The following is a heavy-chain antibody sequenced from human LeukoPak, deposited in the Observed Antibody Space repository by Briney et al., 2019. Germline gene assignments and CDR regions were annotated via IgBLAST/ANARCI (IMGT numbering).Heavy chain of an antibody. J-gene: IGHJ5*02. D-gene: IGHD6-13*01. CDR3: ARGSSSWAAASFDP. Sequence: ASVKVPCKASGYTFTSYDINWVRQATGQGLEWMGWMNPNSGNTGYAQKFQGRVTMTRNTSISTAYMELSSLRSEDTAVYYCARGSSSWAAASFDPWGQGTLVTVSS. CDR2: MNPNSGNT. V-gene: IGHV1-8*01. CDR1: GYTFTSYD.